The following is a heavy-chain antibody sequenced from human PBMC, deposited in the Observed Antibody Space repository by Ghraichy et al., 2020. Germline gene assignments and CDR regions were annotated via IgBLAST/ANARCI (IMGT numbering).Heavy chain of an antibody. Sequence: SETLSLTCAVYGGSFSGYYWSWIRQPPGKGLEWIGEINYSGNTNYNPSLKSRVTISVDTSKNQFSLKLSSVTAADTAVYYCARGSSDSSGYDLGTLHTGGYYFDYWGQGTLVTVSS. CDR2: INYSGNT. V-gene: IGHV4-34*01. CDR3: ARGSSDSSGYDLGTLHTGGYYFDY. J-gene: IGHJ4*02. CDR1: GGSFSGYY. D-gene: IGHD3-22*01.